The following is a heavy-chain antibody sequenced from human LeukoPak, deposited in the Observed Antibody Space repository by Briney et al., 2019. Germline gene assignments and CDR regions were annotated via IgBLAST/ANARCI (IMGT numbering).Heavy chain of an antibody. D-gene: IGHD2-2*02. V-gene: IGHV4-59*01. J-gene: IGHJ4*02. CDR3: AREYCSSTSCYIGPLDY. Sequence: SETLSLTCTVSAVTISSYYWSWIRQPRGKGLEWSGYIYYSGSTNYNPSLKSRVTISVDTSKNQFSLKLSSVTAADTAVYYCAREYCSSTSCYIGPLDYWGQGTLVTVSS. CDR2: IYYSGST. CDR1: AVTISSYY.